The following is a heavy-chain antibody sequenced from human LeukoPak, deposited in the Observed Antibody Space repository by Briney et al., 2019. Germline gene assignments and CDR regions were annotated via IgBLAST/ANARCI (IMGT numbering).Heavy chain of an antibody. CDR3: ARDTYCSGGSCYSNPDAFDI. Sequence: PGRSLRLSCAASGFTFSSYAMHWVRQAPGKGLEWVAVISYDGSNKYYADSVKGRFTISRDNSKNTLYLQMNSLGAEDTAVYYCARDTYCSGGSCYSNPDAFDIWGQGTMVTVSS. J-gene: IGHJ3*02. CDR1: GFTFSSYA. D-gene: IGHD2-15*01. V-gene: IGHV3-30-3*01. CDR2: ISYDGSNK.